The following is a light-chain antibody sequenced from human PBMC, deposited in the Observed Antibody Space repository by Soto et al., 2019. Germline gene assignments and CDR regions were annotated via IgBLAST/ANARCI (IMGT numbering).Light chain of an antibody. CDR3: QQYGSSVT. J-gene: IGKJ1*01. Sequence: EIVLTQSPGSLSLSPGEGATLSCRASQSVSSSYFAWYQQKPGQAPRLLIYGASRRATGVPDRFSGSGSGTVFTLSISRLAPEDFVLYYWQQYGSSVTFGQGTKVEIK. CDR1: QSVSSSY. V-gene: IGKV3-20*01. CDR2: GAS.